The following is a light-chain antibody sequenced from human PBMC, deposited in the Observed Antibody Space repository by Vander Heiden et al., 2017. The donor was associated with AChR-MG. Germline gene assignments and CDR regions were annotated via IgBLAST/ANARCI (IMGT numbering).Light chain of an antibody. CDR2: DVS. V-gene: IGLV2-14*03. CDR3: SSYTSSSTLGVV. CDR1: SSDVGGYNY. Sequence: QSALTQPASVSGSPGQSITISCTATSSDVGGYNYVSWYQQHPVKAPKLMIYDVSNRPSGVSNRFSGSKSGNTASLTISGLQAEDEADYYCSSYTSSSTLGVVFGGGTKLTVL. J-gene: IGLJ2*01.